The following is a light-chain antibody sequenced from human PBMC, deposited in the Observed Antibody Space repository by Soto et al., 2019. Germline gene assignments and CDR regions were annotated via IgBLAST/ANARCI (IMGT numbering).Light chain of an antibody. CDR2: DVI. Sequence: QSALTQPRSVSGSPGQSVSISCTGARSDVGGYDYVSWYQQHPDKAPKVIIYDVINRPSGVPDRFSGSKSGNTASLTISGLQSDDEAEYYCCSYAGSYSYVFGPGTKLTVL. CDR1: RSDVGGYDY. V-gene: IGLV2-11*01. J-gene: IGLJ1*01. CDR3: CSYAGSYSYV.